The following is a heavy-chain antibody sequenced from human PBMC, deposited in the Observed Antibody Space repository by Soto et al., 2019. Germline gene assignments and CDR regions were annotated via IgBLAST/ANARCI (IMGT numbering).Heavy chain of an antibody. J-gene: IGHJ4*02. Sequence: GGSLRLSCAASGFHFKESAINWVRQAPGEGLSSVGSISNNVACTGYAKSLRGRPSISRDNSKNTQNLQMKGLRGDDSDLYYCPKVSVRGWSWYLDDWGQGTPVTVSS. D-gene: IGHD6-19*01. V-gene: IGHV3-23*01. CDR1: GFHFKESA. CDR3: PKVSVRGWSWYLDD. CDR2: ISNNVACT.